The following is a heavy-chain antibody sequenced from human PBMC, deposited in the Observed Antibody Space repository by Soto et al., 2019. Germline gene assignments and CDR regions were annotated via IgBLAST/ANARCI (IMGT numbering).Heavy chain of an antibody. Sequence: QVQLVQSGDEVKKPGSSVKVSCKASGGTFSRYGISWVRQAPGQGLEWMGGIIPIFGTANYAQKFQGRVTITADESTSTAYMELSSLRSEDTAVYYCASHTRTTGNYYYGMDVWSQGTTVTVSS. CDR1: GGTFSRYG. CDR3: ASHTRTTGNYYYGMDV. CDR2: IIPIFGTA. J-gene: IGHJ6*02. V-gene: IGHV1-69*12. D-gene: IGHD1-1*01.